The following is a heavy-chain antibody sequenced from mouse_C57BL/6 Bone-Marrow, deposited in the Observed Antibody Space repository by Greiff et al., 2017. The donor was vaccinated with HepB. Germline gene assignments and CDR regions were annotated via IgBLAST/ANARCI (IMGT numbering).Heavy chain of an antibody. V-gene: IGHV1-87*01. CDR1: GYTFTSYW. Sequence: VQVVESGAELARPGASVKLSCKASGYTFTSYWMQWVKQRPGQGLEWIGAIYPGDGDTRYTQKFKGKATLTADKSSSTAYMQLSSLASEDSAVYYCASTRSFDYWGQGTTLTVSS. CDR2: IYPGDGDT. D-gene: IGHD1-1*01. J-gene: IGHJ2*01. CDR3: ASTRSFDY.